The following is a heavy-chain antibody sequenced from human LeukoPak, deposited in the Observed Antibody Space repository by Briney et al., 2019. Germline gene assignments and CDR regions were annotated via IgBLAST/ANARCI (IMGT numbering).Heavy chain of an antibody. D-gene: IGHD5-18*01. CDR2: IRYDGNYK. CDR3: AKDPQRGYSYGPMDY. J-gene: IGHJ4*02. Sequence: GGSLRLSCAASGFTFSDYGMHWVRQAPGKGLEWVAFIRYDGNYKYYADSVKGRFTISRDTSKKMLYLQMNSLRGGDTAVYYCAKDPQRGYSYGPMDYWGQGTLVTVSS. CDR1: GFTFSDYG. V-gene: IGHV3-30*02.